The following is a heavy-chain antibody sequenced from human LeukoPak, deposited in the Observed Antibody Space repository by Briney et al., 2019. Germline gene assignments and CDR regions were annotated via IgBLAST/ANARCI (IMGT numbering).Heavy chain of an antibody. V-gene: IGHV2-5*01. CDR3: AQLNATYSNRFDH. CDR2: IYWNDNK. D-gene: IGHD2-15*01. J-gene: IGHJ4*02. CDR1: GFSLSTPAVG. Sequence: SGPSLVKPTQTLTLTCTFSGFSLSTPAVGVGWFRQPPGKALEWLALIYWNDNKRYSPSLENRLTITKDTSTNPVVFAMTNVDPVDTAAYYCAQLNATYSNRFDHWGQGIVDTVSS.